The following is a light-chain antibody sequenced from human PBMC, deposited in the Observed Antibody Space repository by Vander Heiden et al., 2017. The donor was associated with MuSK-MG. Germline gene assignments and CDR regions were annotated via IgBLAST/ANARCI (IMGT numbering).Light chain of an antibody. CDR1: QSVNTF. CDR3: QQRSNWPPST. Sequence: EIVCTQTPGTLPLSPGDRATLSCRASQSVNTFLDWYQQRPGQAPRLLIYDASKRATGIPARFSGSGSGTDFTLTISSLEPEDFAVYFCQQRSNWPPSTFGQGTRLETK. J-gene: IGKJ5*01. V-gene: IGKV3-11*01. CDR2: DAS.